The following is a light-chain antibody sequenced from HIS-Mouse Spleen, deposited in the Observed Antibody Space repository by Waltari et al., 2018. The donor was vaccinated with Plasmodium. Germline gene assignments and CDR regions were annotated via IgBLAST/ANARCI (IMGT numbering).Light chain of an antibody. CDR3: YSTDSSGNHRV. CDR1: ALPKKY. J-gene: IGLJ3*02. Sequence: SYELTQPPSASVSPGQTARITCSGDALPKKYASWYQQKSGQAPVLVIYEDSKRPPGIPERFSGSSSGTMATLTISGAQVEDEADYYCYSTDSSGNHRVFGGGTKLTVL. CDR2: EDS. V-gene: IGLV3-10*01.